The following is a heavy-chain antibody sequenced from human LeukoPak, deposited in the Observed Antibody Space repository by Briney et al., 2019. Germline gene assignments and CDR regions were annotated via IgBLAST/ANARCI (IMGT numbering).Heavy chain of an antibody. CDR1: GFTFSSYA. V-gene: IGHV3-30-3*01. D-gene: IGHD3-22*01. J-gene: IGHJ4*02. CDR3: ARALRITMIVVAY. Sequence: PGGSLRLSCAASGFTFSSYAMHWVRQAPGKGLEWVAVISYDGSNKYYADSVKGRFTISRDNSKNTLYLQMNSLRAEDTAVYYCARALRITMIVVAYWGQGTLVTVPS. CDR2: ISYDGSNK.